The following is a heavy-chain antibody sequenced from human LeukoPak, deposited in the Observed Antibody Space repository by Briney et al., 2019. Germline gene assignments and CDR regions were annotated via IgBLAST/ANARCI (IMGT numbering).Heavy chain of an antibody. CDR2: IFTSGSTI. Sequence: PGGSLRLSCAASGFTFSSYSMNWVRQAPGKGLEWVSYIFTSGSTIFYADSVKGRFTISRDNAKNSLYLQMNSLRDEDTAVYYCARDYPPHYYYYGMDVWGQGTTVTVSS. CDR3: ARDYPPHYYYYGMDV. CDR1: GFTFSSYS. J-gene: IGHJ6*02. V-gene: IGHV3-48*02.